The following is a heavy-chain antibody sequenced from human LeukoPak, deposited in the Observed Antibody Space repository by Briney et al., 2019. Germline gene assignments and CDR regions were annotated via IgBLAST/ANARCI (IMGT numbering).Heavy chain of an antibody. V-gene: IGHV7-4-1*02. CDR2: INTNTGNP. CDR3: ARKIPTMFRGVKKDNWFDP. CDR1: GYTFTSYA. D-gene: IGHD3-10*01. Sequence: ASVKVSCKASGYTFTSYAMNWVRQAPGQGLEWMGWINTNTGNPTYAQGFTGRFVFSLDTSVSTAYLRISSLKAEDTAVYYCARKIPTMFRGVKKDNWFDPWGQGTLVTVS. J-gene: IGHJ5*02.